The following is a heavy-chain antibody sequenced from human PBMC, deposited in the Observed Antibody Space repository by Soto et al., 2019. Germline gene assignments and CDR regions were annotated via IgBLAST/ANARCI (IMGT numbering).Heavy chain of an antibody. V-gene: IGHV2-70*04. CDR1: GFSLSTRGMR. CDR2: IDWDDDK. J-gene: IGHJ5*02. CDR3: ARSYSSGQEGNWFDP. D-gene: IGHD6-19*01. Sequence: SGPTLVNPTPTLTLTCTFSGFSLSTRGMRVSWIRQPPGKALEWLAGIDWDDDKFYSTSLKTRLTISKDTSKNQVILTMTNMDPVDTATYYCARSYSSGQEGNWFDPWGQGTLVTVSS.